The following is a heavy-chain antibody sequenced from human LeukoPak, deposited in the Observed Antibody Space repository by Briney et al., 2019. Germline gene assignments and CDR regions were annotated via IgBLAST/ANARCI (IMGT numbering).Heavy chain of an antibody. Sequence: ASVKVSCKASGYTFTSYAMHWVRQAPGQRLEWMGWINAGNGNTKYSQKFQGRVTITRDTSASTAYMELSSLRSEDAAVYYCARDSGSGNNDYWGQGTLVTVSS. D-gene: IGHD1-26*01. V-gene: IGHV1-3*01. CDR1: GYTFTSYA. CDR3: ARDSGSGNNDY. J-gene: IGHJ4*02. CDR2: INAGNGNT.